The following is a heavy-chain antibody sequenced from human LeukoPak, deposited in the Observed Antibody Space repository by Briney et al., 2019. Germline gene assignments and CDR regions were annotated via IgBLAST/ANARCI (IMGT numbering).Heavy chain of an antibody. CDR3: AKEQTSSGFFDY. D-gene: IGHD2-2*01. CDR2: ISSSSSTI. J-gene: IGHJ4*02. V-gene: IGHV3-48*01. Sequence: GGSLRLSCAASGFTFSSYTMNWVRQAPGKGLEWVSYISSSSSTIHYADSVKGRFTISRDNAKNSLYLQMNSLRAEDRAVYYCAKEQTSSGFFDYWGQGTLVTVSS. CDR1: GFTFSSYT.